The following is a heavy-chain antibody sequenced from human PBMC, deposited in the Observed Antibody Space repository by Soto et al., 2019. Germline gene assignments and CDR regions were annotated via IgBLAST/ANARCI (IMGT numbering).Heavy chain of an antibody. Sequence: GGSLRLSCAASGFTFSSYIMNWVRQAPGKGLEWVSSISSSSIYIYCADSVKGRFTISRDNAKNSLYLQMNSLRAEDTAVYYCARGGVVPAPRSHIDSWGQGTMVAVSS. D-gene: IGHD2-21*02. V-gene: IGHV3-21*01. CDR2: ISSSSIYI. CDR3: ARGGVVPAPRSHIDS. CDR1: GFTFSSYI. J-gene: IGHJ1*01.